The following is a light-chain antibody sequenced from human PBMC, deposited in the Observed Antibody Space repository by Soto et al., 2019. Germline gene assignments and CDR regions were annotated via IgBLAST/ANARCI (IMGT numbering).Light chain of an antibody. Sequence: QSVLTQPPSAAGSPGQSVTISCTGTSTDVGGYNYVSWYQQYPGKAPKLMIYEVSNRPSGVPDRFSGSKSGNTASLTVSGLQAEDDAYYHCSSYGGRDNYVFGTGTKLTVL. CDR3: SSYGGRDNYV. J-gene: IGLJ1*01. CDR2: EVS. V-gene: IGLV2-8*01. CDR1: STDVGGYNY.